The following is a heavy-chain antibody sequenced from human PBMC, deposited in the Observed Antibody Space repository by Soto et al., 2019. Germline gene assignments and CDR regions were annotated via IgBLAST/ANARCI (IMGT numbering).Heavy chain of an antibody. CDR3: AREKGATLLRHLGY. J-gene: IGHJ4*02. D-gene: IGHD1-26*01. CDR2: IWNDGSNK. Sequence: QVQLVESGGGVVQPGRSLRLSCAASGFTFSSYGMHWVRQAPGKGLEWVAVIWNDGSNKYYADSVKGRFTISRDNSKNTLYLQMNSLRAEDTAVYYCAREKGATLLRHLGYWGQGTLVTVSS. CDR1: GFTFSSYG. V-gene: IGHV3-33*01.